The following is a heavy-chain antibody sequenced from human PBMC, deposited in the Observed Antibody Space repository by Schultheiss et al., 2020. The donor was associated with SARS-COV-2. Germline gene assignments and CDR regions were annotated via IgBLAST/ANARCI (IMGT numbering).Heavy chain of an antibody. CDR3: AVYYDFWSGPREYGMDV. V-gene: IGHV1-69*13. CDR1: GGTFSRYA. D-gene: IGHD3-3*01. Sequence: SVKVSCKASGGTFSRYAISWVRQAPGQGLEWMGGIIPIFDTANYAQKFQGRVTITADESTSTAYMELSSLRSEDTAVYYCAVYYDFWSGPREYGMDVWGQGTTVTVSS. CDR2: IIPIFDTA. J-gene: IGHJ6*02.